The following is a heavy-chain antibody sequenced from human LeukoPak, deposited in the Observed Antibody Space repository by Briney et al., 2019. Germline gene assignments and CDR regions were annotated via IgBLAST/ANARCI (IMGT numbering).Heavy chain of an antibody. D-gene: IGHD3-10*01. Sequence: GGSLRLSCAASGFTVSINYMIWVRQAPGKGLVWVSVVYPGGNTYYADSVNGRFTISRDQSKNTVYLQMNSLRAEDTAVYYCARELAAPSMVRGAFDPWGQGTLVTVSS. CDR3: ARELAAPSMVRGAFDP. J-gene: IGHJ5*02. CDR1: GFTVSINY. CDR2: VYPGGNT. V-gene: IGHV3-53*01.